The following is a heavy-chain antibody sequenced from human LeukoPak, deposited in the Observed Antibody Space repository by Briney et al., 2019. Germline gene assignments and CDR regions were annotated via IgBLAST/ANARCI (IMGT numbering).Heavy chain of an antibody. Sequence: GGSLRLSCTASGFTFGDHAMSWVGQAPGKGLEWVGFIRSKAYGGTTEYAASVKGRFTISRDDSKSIAYLQMNSLKTEDTAVYYCARDMDTAMHDAFDIWGQGTMVTVSS. CDR3: ARDMDTAMHDAFDI. V-gene: IGHV3-49*04. CDR2: IRSKAYGGTT. CDR1: GFTFGDHA. D-gene: IGHD5-18*01. J-gene: IGHJ3*02.